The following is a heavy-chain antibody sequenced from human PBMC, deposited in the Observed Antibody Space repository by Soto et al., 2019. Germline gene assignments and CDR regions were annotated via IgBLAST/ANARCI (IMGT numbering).Heavy chain of an antibody. D-gene: IGHD2-15*01. CDR2: ISGSGGST. CDR1: GFTFSSYA. CDR3: AKDARVWDCSGGSCYSGYFDY. V-gene: IGHV3-23*01. Sequence: GGSLRLSCAASGFTFSSYAMSWVRQAPGKGLEWVSAISGSGGSTYYADSVKGRFTISRDNSKNTLYLQMNSLRAEDTAVYYCAKDARVWDCSGGSCYSGYFDYWGQGTLVTVSS. J-gene: IGHJ4*02.